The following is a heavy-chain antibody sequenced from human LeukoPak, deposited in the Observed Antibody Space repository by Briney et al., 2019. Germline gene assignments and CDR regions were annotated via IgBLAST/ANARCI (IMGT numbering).Heavy chain of an antibody. CDR1: GFSFSTHW. V-gene: IGHV3-74*01. J-gene: IGHJ4*02. D-gene: IGHD3-22*01. CDR2: IKSDGSAT. Sequence: PGGPLRLSCAASGFSFSTHWMHWVRQAPGKGLVYVAQIKSDGSATAYADSVKGRFTTSRDNAKNTLYLEMSSLRAEDTAVYYCGSLTVVARDHWGQGTLVTVSS. CDR3: GSLTVVARDH.